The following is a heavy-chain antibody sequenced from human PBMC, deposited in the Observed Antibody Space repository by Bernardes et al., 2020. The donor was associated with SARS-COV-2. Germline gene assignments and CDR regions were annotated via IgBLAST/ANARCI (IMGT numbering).Heavy chain of an antibody. D-gene: IGHD6-19*01. V-gene: IGHV1-18*01. J-gene: IGHJ4*02. CDR1: GYTFSTYG. CDR2: INPYNGNT. CDR3: ARIDEVTGRDY. Sequence: ASVKVSCKASGYTFSTYGINWVRQAPGQGLEWMGWINPYNGNTIFAKKFRGRVTMTMDTSTNTVYMDLRTLTSGDTAVYYCARIDEVTGRDYWGQGTLVTVSS.